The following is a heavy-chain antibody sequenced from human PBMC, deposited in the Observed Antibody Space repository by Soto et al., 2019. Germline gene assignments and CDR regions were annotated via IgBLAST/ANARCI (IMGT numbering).Heavy chain of an antibody. V-gene: IGHV3-33*01. Sequence: GGSLRLSCAASGFTFSSYGMHWVRQAPGKGLEWVAVIWYDGSNKYYADSVKGRFTISRDNSKNTLYLQMNSLRAEDTAVYYCARVRYYYDSSGYYELGYWGQGTLVTVSS. CDR2: IWYDGSNK. J-gene: IGHJ4*02. CDR1: GFTFSSYG. CDR3: ARVRYYYDSSGYYELGY. D-gene: IGHD3-22*01.